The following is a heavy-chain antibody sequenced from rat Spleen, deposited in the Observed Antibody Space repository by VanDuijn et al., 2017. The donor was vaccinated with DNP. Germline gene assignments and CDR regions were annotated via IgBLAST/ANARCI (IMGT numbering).Heavy chain of an antibody. CDR1: GFTFSDYY. D-gene: IGHD1-2*01. V-gene: IGHV5-29*01. CDR2: ISYDGSST. CDR3: ARHRTSSPYYYDMDA. Sequence: EVQLVESDGGLVQPGRSLKLSCAASGFTFSDYYMAWVRQAPTKGLEWVATISYDGSSTYYRDSVKGRFTISRDNAKTSLHLQMDSLRSEDTDTYYGARHRTSSPYYYDMDAWGQGASVTVSS. J-gene: IGHJ4*01.